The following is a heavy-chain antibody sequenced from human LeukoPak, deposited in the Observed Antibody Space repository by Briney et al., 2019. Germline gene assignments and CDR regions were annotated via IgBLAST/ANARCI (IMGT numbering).Heavy chain of an antibody. V-gene: IGHV1-3*01. CDR1: GYIFISYA. Sequence: ASVRVSCKASGYIFISYAMHWVRQAPGQRLEWMGWINAGNGNTKYSQKFQGRVTISRDTSASTVYMELSSLRSEDTAVYYCARHRPRHGDTADYWGQGTLVTVSS. J-gene: IGHJ4*02. D-gene: IGHD5-18*01. CDR2: INAGNGNT. CDR3: ARHRPRHGDTADY.